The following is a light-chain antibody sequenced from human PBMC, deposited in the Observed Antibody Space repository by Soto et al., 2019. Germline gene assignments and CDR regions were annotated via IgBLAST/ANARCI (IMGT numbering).Light chain of an antibody. Sequence: DIQMTQSPSSLSASVGDRVTITCRASQSISSYLNWYQQKPGKAPKLLIYAASSLQSGVPSRFSGSGSGTDFNLTISSLQPEDFATYYCQRSYSTPIAFGHGTRPEI. J-gene: IGKJ5*01. CDR1: QSISSY. V-gene: IGKV1-39*01. CDR2: AAS. CDR3: QRSYSTPIA.